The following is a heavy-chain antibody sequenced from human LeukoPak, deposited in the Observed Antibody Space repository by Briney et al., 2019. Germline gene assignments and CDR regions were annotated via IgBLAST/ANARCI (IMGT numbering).Heavy chain of an antibody. D-gene: IGHD6-13*01. Sequence: ASVKVSCTASGYTFTSYYMHWVRQAPGQGLEWMGIINPSGGSTSYAQKFQGRVTMTRDTSTSTVYMELSSLRSADTAVYYCARDHHSSSWYVGTTDFDYWGQGTLVTVSS. J-gene: IGHJ4*02. CDR1: GYTFTSYY. CDR3: ARDHHSSSWYVGTTDFDY. CDR2: INPSGGST. V-gene: IGHV1-46*01.